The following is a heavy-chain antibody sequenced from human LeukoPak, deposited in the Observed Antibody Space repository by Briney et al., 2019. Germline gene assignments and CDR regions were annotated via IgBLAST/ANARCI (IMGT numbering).Heavy chain of an antibody. Sequence: PSETLSLTCTVSGGSISSSSYYWGCIRQPPGKGLECIGSIYYSGSTYYNPSLKSRVTISVDTSKNQFSLKLSSVTAADTAVYYCARETWIHGPPSGMDVWGRGTTVTVSS. CDR2: IYYSGST. D-gene: IGHD5-18*01. J-gene: IGHJ6*02. V-gene: IGHV4-39*07. CDR3: ARETWIHGPPSGMDV. CDR1: GGSISSSSYY.